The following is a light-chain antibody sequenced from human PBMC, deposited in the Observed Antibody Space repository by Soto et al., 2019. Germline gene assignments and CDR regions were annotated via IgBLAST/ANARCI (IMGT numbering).Light chain of an antibody. V-gene: IGLV2-23*02. J-gene: IGLJ1*01. Sequence: QSALTQPASVSGSPGQSITISCTGTSNYNLVSWYQQHPGKAPKLVIYEVSERPSGDSNRFSGSKSGNTASLTISGLQAEDEADYCCSSYPGSSILYVFGTGTKLTVL. CDR2: EVS. CDR1: SNYNL. CDR3: SSYPGSSILYV.